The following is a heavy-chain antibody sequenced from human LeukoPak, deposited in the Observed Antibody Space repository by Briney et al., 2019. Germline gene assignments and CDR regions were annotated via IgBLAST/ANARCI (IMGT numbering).Heavy chain of an antibody. CDR3: ARDRGPGVGATGYYFHY. V-gene: IGHV4-34*01. D-gene: IGHD1-26*01. J-gene: IGHJ4*02. Sequence: PSETLSLTCAVYGGSFSGYYWGWIRQPPGKGLKWIGSIYHSGSTYYNPSLKTRVTISVDTSKNQFSLKLSSVTAADTAVYYCARDRGPGVGATGYYFHYWGQGTLVTVSS. CDR2: IYHSGST. CDR1: GGSFSGYY.